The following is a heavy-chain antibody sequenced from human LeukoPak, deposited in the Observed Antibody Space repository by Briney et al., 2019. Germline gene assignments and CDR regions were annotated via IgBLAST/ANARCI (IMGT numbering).Heavy chain of an antibody. Sequence: PGGSLRLSCAASGFIFSNYWMHWVRQTPGEGLVCVSLIKGDGSSTTYVDSVKGRFTISRDNAKNTVYLQMNSLRAEDTAVYYCARGNYHAMDVWGQGTTVTVSS. CDR1: GFIFSNYW. CDR3: ARGNYHAMDV. CDR2: IKGDGSST. J-gene: IGHJ6*02. V-gene: IGHV3-74*01.